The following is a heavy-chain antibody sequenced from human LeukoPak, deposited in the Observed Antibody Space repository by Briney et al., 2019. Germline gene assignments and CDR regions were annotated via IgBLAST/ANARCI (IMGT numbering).Heavy chain of an antibody. V-gene: IGHV4-31*03. CDR3: ARRQQCELRVFDY. Sequence: SQTLSLTCTVSGVSISSGGYYWSWIRQHPGKGLEWIGYIYYSGSTYYNPSLKSRVTISIDTSKNQFSLKLSSVTAADTAVYYCARRQQCELRVFDYWGQGTLVTVSS. J-gene: IGHJ4*02. CDR1: GVSISSGGYY. CDR2: IYYSGST. D-gene: IGHD6-19*01.